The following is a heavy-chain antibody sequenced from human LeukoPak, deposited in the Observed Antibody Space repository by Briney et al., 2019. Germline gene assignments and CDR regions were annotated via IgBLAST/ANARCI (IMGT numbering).Heavy chain of an antibody. CDR3: AKDVAADGYYFDY. Sequence: GGSLRLSCAASGFTFSSYAMSWVRQAPGKGLEWVSAISGSGGSTYYADSVKGRFTTSRDNSKNTLYLQMNSLRAEDTAVYYCAKDVAADGYYFDYWGQGTLVTVSS. J-gene: IGHJ4*02. CDR2: ISGSGGST. V-gene: IGHV3-23*01. CDR1: GFTFSSYA. D-gene: IGHD6-13*01.